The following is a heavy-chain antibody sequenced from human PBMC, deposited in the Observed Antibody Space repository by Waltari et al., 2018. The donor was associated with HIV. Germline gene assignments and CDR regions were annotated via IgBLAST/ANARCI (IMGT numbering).Heavy chain of an antibody. CDR2: ISFSSRHI. Sequence: EVQLVESGGALVQPGGSLRLSCAASGFSFSSYTMNWVRQAPGKVMEVISSISFSSRHIYDADSVKGLFTISRDNAKNSLYLQRNSLRAEDTSMYYWARTRRYESSYLDYIDNWGQGTLVTVSS. J-gene: IGHJ4*02. D-gene: IGHD5-12*01. V-gene: IGHV3-48*01. CDR1: GFSFSSYT. CDR3: ARTRRYESSYLDYIDN.